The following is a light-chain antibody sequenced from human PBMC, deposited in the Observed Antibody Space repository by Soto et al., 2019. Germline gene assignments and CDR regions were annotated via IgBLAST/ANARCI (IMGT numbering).Light chain of an antibody. CDR2: AAS. CDR3: QQLKNYPIT. CDR1: EDISSY. Sequence: QLTQSPASVSAYVGDRVTFTCRASEDISSYLAWYQQKPGTAPKLLIYAASALHSGVPSRFSGSGSGTDFTLTISSLQPEDFAIYFCQQLKNYPITFGQGTLLEI. J-gene: IGKJ5*01. V-gene: IGKV1-9*01.